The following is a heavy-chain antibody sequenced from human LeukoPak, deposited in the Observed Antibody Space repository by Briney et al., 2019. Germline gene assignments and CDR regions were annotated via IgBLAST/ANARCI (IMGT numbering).Heavy chain of an antibody. CDR3: ARVGDSYNSPLDY. D-gene: IGHD5-24*01. J-gene: IGHJ4*02. V-gene: IGHV1-69*04. CDR1: GGTFSSYA. Sequence: SVKVSCKASGGTFSSYAISWVRQAPGQGLEWMGRIIPILGIANYAQKFQGRVTITADKSTSTAYMELSSLRSEDTAVYYCARVGDSYNSPLDYWGQGTLVTVSS. CDR2: IIPILGIA.